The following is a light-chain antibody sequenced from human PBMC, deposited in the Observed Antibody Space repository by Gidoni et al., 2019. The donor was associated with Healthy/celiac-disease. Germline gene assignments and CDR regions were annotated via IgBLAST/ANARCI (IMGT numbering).Light chain of an antibody. Sequence: DIVMTPSSLSLPVTPGEPASISCRSSQSLLHSNGYNYLDWYLQKPGQSPQLLIYLGSNRASGVPDRFSGSGSGTEFTLKISRVEAEDVGVYYCMQALQTPPTFXPXTKVDIK. CDR1: QSLLHSNGYNY. CDR2: LGS. J-gene: IGKJ3*01. CDR3: MQALQTPPT. V-gene: IGKV2-28*01.